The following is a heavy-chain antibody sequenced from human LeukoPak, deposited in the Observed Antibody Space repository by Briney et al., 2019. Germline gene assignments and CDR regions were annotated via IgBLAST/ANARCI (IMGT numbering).Heavy chain of an antibody. CDR2: IFYSGTT. CDR1: GGSFSGYY. Sequence: SETLSLTCAVYGGSFSGYYWDWIRQPPGKGLEWIGIIFYSGTTYYKPSLKSRVTISIDTPKNQFSLKLSSVTAADTAVYYCARRGYYGSGSYGWLDPWGQGTLVTVSS. V-gene: IGHV4-34*12. D-gene: IGHD3-10*01. J-gene: IGHJ5*02. CDR3: ARRGYYGSGSYGWLDP.